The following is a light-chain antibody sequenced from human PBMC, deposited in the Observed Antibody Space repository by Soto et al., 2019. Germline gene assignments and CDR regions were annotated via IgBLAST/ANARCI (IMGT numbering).Light chain of an antibody. CDR3: QQYGTSPYT. V-gene: IGKV3-20*01. Sequence: EIVLTQSPDTLSLSPGERATLSCRASQSVSNNWLAWYQQKPGQAPRLLIYAASSRPGGIPDKFSGSRSGTDFTLTISRLEPEDFAVYYCQQYGTSPYTFAQGTKLEI. J-gene: IGKJ2*01. CDR2: AAS. CDR1: QSVSNNW.